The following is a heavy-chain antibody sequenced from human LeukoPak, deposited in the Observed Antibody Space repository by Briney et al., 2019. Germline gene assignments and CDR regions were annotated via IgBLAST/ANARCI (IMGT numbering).Heavy chain of an antibody. J-gene: IGHJ6*02. Sequence: ASVKVSCKASGGTFSSYAISWVRQAPGQGLEWMGRIIPILGIANYAQKFQGRVTITADKSTSTAYMELSSLRSEDTAVYYCAREGYNGYGMDVWGQGTTVTVSS. CDR2: IIPILGIA. CDR1: GGTFSSYA. CDR3: AREGYNGYGMDV. D-gene: IGHD1-26*01. V-gene: IGHV1-69*04.